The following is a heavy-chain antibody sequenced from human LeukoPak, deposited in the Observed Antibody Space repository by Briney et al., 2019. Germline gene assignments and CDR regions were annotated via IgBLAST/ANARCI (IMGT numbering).Heavy chain of an antibody. CDR2: IYPGDSDT. CDR1: GYSFTTYW. Sequence: GESLKISCQASGYSFTTYWLAWVRQMPGKGLEWMGIIYPGDSDTRYSPSFQGQVTISADKSISTAYLQWISLKASDTAMYYCARLDSYSGSYGVDYWGQGTLVTVSS. V-gene: IGHV5-51*01. J-gene: IGHJ4*02. D-gene: IGHD1-26*01. CDR3: ARLDSYSGSYGVDY.